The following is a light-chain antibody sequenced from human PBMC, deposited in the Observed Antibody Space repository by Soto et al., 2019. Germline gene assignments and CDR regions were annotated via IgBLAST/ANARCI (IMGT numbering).Light chain of an antibody. V-gene: IGKV3-11*01. CDR2: QTS. CDR1: QSGSSY. CDR3: HQRQSWPRT. Sequence: EIVLTQSPATLSLSPGERATLSCRASQSGSSYLAWYQQKPGQAPRLLIYQTSLRAAGIPARFSASGSGTDFTLTISDVQPEDFALYYCHQRQSWPRTFGQGTKVDIK. J-gene: IGKJ1*01.